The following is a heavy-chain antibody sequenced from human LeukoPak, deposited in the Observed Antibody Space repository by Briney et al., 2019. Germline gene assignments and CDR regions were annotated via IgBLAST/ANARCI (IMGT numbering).Heavy chain of an antibody. V-gene: IGHV3-30*03. D-gene: IGHD1-14*01. CDR2: ISHDGSNK. Sequence: GGSLRLSCAASGFTFSSYGMHWVRQAPGKGLEWVAVISHDGSNKYYADSVKGRFTISRDNSKNTLYLQMNSLRAEDTAVYYCRRGTGRLAQEVYYGMDVWGQGTTVTVSS. CDR1: GFTFSSYG. CDR3: RRGTGRLAQEVYYGMDV. J-gene: IGHJ6*02.